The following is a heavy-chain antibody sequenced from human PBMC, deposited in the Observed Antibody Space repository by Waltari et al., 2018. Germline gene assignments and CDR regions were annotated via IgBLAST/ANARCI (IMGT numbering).Heavy chain of an antibody. Sequence: QVQLVQSGAEVKKPGASVKVSCKASGYTFTGYYMHWVRQAPGQGLEWMGRINPNRGGTNYAQNFQGRVTMTRDTSISTAYMELSRLRSDDTAVYYCARDQTGIFDYWGQGTLVTVSS. V-gene: IGHV1-2*06. D-gene: IGHD1-1*01. CDR2: INPNRGGT. CDR3: ARDQTGIFDY. J-gene: IGHJ4*02. CDR1: GYTFTGYY.